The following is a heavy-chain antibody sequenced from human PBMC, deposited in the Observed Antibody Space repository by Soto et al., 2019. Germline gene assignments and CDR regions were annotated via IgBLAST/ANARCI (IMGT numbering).Heavy chain of an antibody. CDR2: IYYSGST. Sequence: SETLSLTCTVSGGSISGSSYYWGWIRQPPGKGLEWIGSIYYSGSTYYNPSLKSRVTISVDKSKNQFSLKLSSVTAADTAVYYCARDSKLLWFGERKFDPWGQGTLVTVSS. J-gene: IGHJ5*02. CDR1: GGSISGSSYY. CDR3: ARDSKLLWFGERKFDP. V-gene: IGHV4-39*07. D-gene: IGHD3-10*01.